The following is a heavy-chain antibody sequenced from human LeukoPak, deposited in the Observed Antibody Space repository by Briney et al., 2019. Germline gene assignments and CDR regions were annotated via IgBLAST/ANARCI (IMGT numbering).Heavy chain of an antibody. V-gene: IGHV1-69*05. D-gene: IGHD1-26*01. CDR2: IIPIFGTA. J-gene: IGHJ5*02. CDR3: ARDLSGSYLYNWFDP. CDR1: GGTFSSYA. Sequence: ASVKVSCKASGGTFSSYAISWVRQAPGQGLEWMGRIIPIFGTANCAQKFQGRVTITTDESTSTAYMELSSLRSEDTAVYYCARDLSGSYLYNWFDPWGQGTLVTVSA.